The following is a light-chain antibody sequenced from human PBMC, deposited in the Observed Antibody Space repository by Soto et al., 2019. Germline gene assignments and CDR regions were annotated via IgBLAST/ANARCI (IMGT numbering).Light chain of an antibody. CDR2: GNS. CDR1: SSNIGAGYD. J-gene: IGLJ3*02. V-gene: IGLV1-40*01. CDR3: QSYDSSRSGYWV. Sequence: HSVLTQPPSVSGAPGQRDTISCTGRSSNIGAGYDVHWYQQLPGTAPKLLIYGNSNRPSGVPDRFSGSKSGTSASLAITGLQAEDEADYYCQSYDSSRSGYWVFGGGTKLT.